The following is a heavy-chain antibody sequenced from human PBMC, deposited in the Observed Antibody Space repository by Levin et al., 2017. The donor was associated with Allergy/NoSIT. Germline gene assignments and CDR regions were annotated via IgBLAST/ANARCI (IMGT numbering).Heavy chain of an antibody. V-gene: IGHV1-69*13. CDR3: ARGSAMETYYYYGMDV. CDR2: IIPIFGTA. J-gene: IGHJ6*02. CDR1: GGTFSSYA. D-gene: IGHD5-18*01. Sequence: SVKVSCKASGGTFSSYAISWVRQAPGQGLEWMGGIIPIFGTANYAQKFQGRVTITADESTSTAYMELSSLRSEDTAVYYCARGSAMETYYYYGMDVWGQGTTVTVSS.